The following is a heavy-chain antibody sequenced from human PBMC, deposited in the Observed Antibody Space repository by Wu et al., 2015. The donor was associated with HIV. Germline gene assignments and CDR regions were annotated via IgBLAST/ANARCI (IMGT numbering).Heavy chain of an antibody. D-gene: IGHD2-21*02. CDR2: ISAYNGNT. V-gene: IGHV1-18*01. CDR3: ARAPPFEVVTAHSGYYYGMDV. CDR1: GYTFTSYG. J-gene: IGHJ6*02. Sequence: QVQLVQSGAEVKKPGSSVKVSCEASGYTFTSYGISWVRQAPGQGLEWMGWISAYNGNTNYAQKLQGRVTMTTDTSTSTAYMELRSLRSDDTAVYYCARAPPFEVVTAHSGYYYGMDVWGQGP.